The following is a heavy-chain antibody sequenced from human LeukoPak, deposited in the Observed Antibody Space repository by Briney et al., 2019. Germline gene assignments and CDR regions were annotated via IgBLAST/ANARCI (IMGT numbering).Heavy chain of an antibody. CDR3: ARSRGNSGSYPLDY. J-gene: IGHJ4*02. D-gene: IGHD1-26*01. V-gene: IGHV3-48*01. CDR1: EFTFSSYS. CDR2: ISSSSSTI. Sequence: PGGSLRLSCEASEFTFSSYSMNWVRQAPGKGLEWVSYISSSSSTIYYAGSVKGRFTISRDNAKNSLYLQMNSLRVEDTAVYYCARSRGNSGSYPLDYWGQGTLVTVSS.